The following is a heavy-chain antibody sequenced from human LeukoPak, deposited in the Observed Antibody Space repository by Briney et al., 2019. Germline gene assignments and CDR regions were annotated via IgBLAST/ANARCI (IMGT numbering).Heavy chain of an antibody. D-gene: IGHD4-23*01. CDR1: GFTFTSSA. CDR3: TADYGGNSGYYGMDV. Sequence: SVKVSCKASGFTFTSSAMQWVRQARGQRLEWIGWIVVGSGNTNYAQKFQERVTITRDMSTSTAYMELSSLRSEDTAVYYCTADYGGNSGYYGMDVWGQGTTVTVSS. CDR2: IVVGSGNT. V-gene: IGHV1-58*02. J-gene: IGHJ6*02.